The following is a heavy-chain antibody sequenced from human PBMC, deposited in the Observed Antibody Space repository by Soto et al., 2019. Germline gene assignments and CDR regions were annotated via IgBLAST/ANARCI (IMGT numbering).Heavy chain of an antibody. J-gene: IGHJ4*02. CDR2: IYYAGTT. Sequence: QVQLQESGPGLVKPSETLSLTCSVSGGSLSGYYWTWTRQPPGKGLEWIGYIYYAGTTTYNPSLTSRVXXXLXXPKNPFSLQMDSVPAADTAVYYCTRLGGYYQALDSWGQGTLVTVSS. V-gene: IGHV4-59*08. CDR1: GGSLSGYY. D-gene: IGHD3-22*01. CDR3: TRLGGYYQALDS.